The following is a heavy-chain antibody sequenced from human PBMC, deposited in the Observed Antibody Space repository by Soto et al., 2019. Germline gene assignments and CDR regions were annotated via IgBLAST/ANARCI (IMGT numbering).Heavy chain of an antibody. CDR3: ARDYRSPSCGMDV. J-gene: IGHJ6*02. CDR2: IYYSGST. CDR1: GGSINGGDYY. V-gene: IGHV4-30-4*08. Sequence: SETLSLTCTVSGGSINGGDYYWTWIRQTPGKGLEWIGAIYYSGSTYYNPSLKSRIRISVDTSKNQFSLKLSSVTAADTAVYYCARDYRSPSCGMDVWGQGTTVTVSS. D-gene: IGHD3-10*01.